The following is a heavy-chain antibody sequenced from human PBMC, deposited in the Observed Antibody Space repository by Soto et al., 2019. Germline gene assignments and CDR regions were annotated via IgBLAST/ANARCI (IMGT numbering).Heavy chain of an antibody. Sequence: TGGSLRLSCAASGFTFSSYVMHWVRQAPGKGLEWVAVISYDGSYKYYADSVKGRFTISRDNSKHTLYLQMSSLRVEDTAVYYCAKGPEGYCSSTRCYTYHGLDVWGQGTTVTVSS. D-gene: IGHD2-2*01. V-gene: IGHV3-30*18. CDR3: AKGPEGYCSSTRCYTYHGLDV. J-gene: IGHJ6*02. CDR2: ISYDGSYK. CDR1: GFTFSSYV.